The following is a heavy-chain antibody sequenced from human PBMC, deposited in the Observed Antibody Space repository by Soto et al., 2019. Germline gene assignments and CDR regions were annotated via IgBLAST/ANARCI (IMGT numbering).Heavy chain of an antibody. V-gene: IGHV3-23*01. D-gene: IGHD2-21*02. CDR1: GFRFSSFA. J-gene: IGHJ6*02. Sequence: GGSLRLSCAASGFRFSSFAMNWVRRAPGRGLEWISTISDGGTRTYYADSVKGRFTVSRDNSKNTMYLQMSSLRADDTAVYYCEGDCVDNGMDVWGQGTTVTVSS. CDR2: ISDGGTRT. CDR3: EGDCVDNGMDV.